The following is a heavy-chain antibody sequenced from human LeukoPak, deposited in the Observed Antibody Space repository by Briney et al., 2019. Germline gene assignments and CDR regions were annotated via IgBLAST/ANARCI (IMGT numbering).Heavy chain of an antibody. Sequence: GGSLRLSCAASGFTFSDFYMTWIRHAPGKGLEWVSYISRSSTTIYYADSVRGRFIISRDNAKNSLYLQMNSLRAEDTAVYYCARAYCGGDCYSGQPVPGSGFDPWGQGTLVTVSS. V-gene: IGHV3-11*01. CDR1: GFTFSDFY. CDR3: ARAYCGGDCYSGQPVPGSGFDP. CDR2: ISRSSTTI. J-gene: IGHJ5*02. D-gene: IGHD2-21*02.